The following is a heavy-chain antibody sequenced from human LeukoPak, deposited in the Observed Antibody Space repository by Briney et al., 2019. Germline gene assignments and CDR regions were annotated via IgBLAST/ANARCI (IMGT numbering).Heavy chain of an antibody. CDR3: ARDSPALDYYYYGMDV. J-gene: IGHJ6*02. CDR2: IYYSGST. V-gene: IGHV4-61*08. CDR1: GGSISSAGYY. Sequence: SETLSLTCAVSGGSISSAGYYWSWIRQPPGKGLEWIGYIYYSGSTNYNPSLKSRVTISVDTSKNQFSLKLSSVTAADTAVYYCARDSPALDYYYYGMDVWGQGTTVTVSS.